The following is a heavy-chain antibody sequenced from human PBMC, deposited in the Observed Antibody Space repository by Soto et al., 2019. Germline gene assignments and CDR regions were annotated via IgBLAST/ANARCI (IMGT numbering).Heavy chain of an antibody. V-gene: IGHV1-18*01. Sequence: GASVKVSCKASGYTFTSYGISWVRQAPGQGLEWMGWISAYNGNTNYAQKLQGRVTMTTDTSTSTAYMELRSLRSDDTAVYYCARDGPYYYDSSGPDWFDPWGQGTLVTVSS. J-gene: IGHJ5*02. D-gene: IGHD3-22*01. CDR1: GYTFTSYG. CDR2: ISAYNGNT. CDR3: ARDGPYYYDSSGPDWFDP.